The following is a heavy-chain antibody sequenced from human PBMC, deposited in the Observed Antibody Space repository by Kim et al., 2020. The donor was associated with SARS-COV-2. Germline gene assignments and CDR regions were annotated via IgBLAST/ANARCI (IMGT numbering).Heavy chain of an antibody. CDR3: ATSSSFDYYYYGMDV. Sequence: PPLTRRVTISVDTSNNKFSLKLSSVTAADTAVYYCATSSSFDYYYYGMDVWGQGTTVTVSS. V-gene: IGHV4-59*01. J-gene: IGHJ6*02. D-gene: IGHD6-13*01.